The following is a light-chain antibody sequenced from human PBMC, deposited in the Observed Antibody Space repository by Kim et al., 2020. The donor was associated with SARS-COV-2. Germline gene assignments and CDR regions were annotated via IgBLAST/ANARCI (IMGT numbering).Light chain of an antibody. J-gene: IGLJ3*02. CDR1: DIGFHH. Sequence: PGKTTSFTCGGKDIGFHHVRWYQQKPGQAPVLVIYYDSDRPSGIPERFSGSNSGNTATLTISMVEAGDEADYYCQVWDANSDHLVFGGGTQLTVL. CDR3: QVWDANSDHLV. V-gene: IGLV3-21*04. CDR2: YDS.